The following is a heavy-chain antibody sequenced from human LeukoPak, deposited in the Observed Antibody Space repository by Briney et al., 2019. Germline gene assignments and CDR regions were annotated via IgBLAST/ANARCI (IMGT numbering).Heavy chain of an antibody. D-gene: IGHD1-26*01. Sequence: SETLSLTCAVYGGSFSGYYWSWIRQLPGKGLEWIGYIYYSGSTNYNPSLKSRVTISVDTSKNQFSLKLSSVTAADTAVYYCARVKGYSGSPYFDYWGQGTLVTVSS. J-gene: IGHJ4*02. CDR3: ARVKGYSGSPYFDY. V-gene: IGHV4-59*01. CDR1: GGSFSGYY. CDR2: IYYSGST.